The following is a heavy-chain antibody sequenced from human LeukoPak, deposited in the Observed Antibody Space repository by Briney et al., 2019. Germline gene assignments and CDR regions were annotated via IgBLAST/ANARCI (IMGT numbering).Heavy chain of an antibody. CDR1: GFTFSSYT. CDR2: ISAGGGST. D-gene: IGHD2-2*01. Sequence: SGGSLRLSCVISGFTFSSYTMSWVRQAPGKGPEWVSGISAGGGSTYHADSVKGRFTISRDNSKNTLYLQMNSLRAEDTAVYYCAKDGRSSTPGYWGQGTLVTVSS. J-gene: IGHJ4*02. V-gene: IGHV3-23*01. CDR3: AKDGRSSTPGY.